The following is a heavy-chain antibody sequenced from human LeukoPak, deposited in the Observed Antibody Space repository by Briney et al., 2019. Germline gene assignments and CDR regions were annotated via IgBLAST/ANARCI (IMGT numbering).Heavy chain of an antibody. V-gene: IGHV4-34*01. J-gene: IGHJ4*02. D-gene: IGHD1-26*01. CDR1: GGSFSGYY. Sequence: SETLSLTCAVYGGSFSGYYWSWIRQPPGEGLEWIGEINHSGSTNYNPSLKSRVTISVDTSKNQFSLKLSSVTAADTAVYYCARGRSVGATNGSDYWGQGTLVTVSS. CDR3: ARGRSVGATNGSDY. CDR2: INHSGST.